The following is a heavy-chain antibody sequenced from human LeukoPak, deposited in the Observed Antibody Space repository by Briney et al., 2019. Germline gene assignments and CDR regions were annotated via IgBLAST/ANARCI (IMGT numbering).Heavy chain of an antibody. CDR2: ISSSSSYI. CDR3: ARDLRQEMATIIGGAFDI. J-gene: IGHJ3*02. Sequence: GGSLRLSCAASGFTFSSYAMHWVRQAPGKGLEWVSSISSSSSYIYYADSVKGRFTISRDNAKNSLYLQMNSLRAEDTAVYYCARDLRQEMATIIGGAFDIWGQGTMVTVSS. D-gene: IGHD5-24*01. CDR1: GFTFSSYA. V-gene: IGHV3-21*01.